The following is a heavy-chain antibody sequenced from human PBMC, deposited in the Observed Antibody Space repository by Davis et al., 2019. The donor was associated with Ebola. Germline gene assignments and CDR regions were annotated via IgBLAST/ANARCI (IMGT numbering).Heavy chain of an antibody. J-gene: IGHJ6*04. V-gene: IGHV4-39*01. CDR1: GGSISGSPYF. CDR2: LYNRETT. Sequence: SETLSLTCTVSGGSISGSPYFWGWIRQPPGKGLEWIGSLYNRETTYYNPSLKSRVTKDVDTSNNQLSLRLTSVTAADTAVYYCASQHYYSYDMDVWGKGTTVTVSS. CDR3: ASQHYYSYDMDV.